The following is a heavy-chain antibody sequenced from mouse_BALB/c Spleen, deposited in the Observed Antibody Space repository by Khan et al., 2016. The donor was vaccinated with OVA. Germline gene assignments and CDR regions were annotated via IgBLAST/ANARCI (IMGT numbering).Heavy chain of an antibody. Sequence: VQLQQSGAEFVKPGASIRLSCTASGFNIKNTYIHWVKQRPEQGLEWIGRIDPANGYTKYDPKFQGKAPITADTSSNTAYLQLSSLTSEDTAVYHGAYSLLLYAMDYWGQGTSVTVSS. CDR3: AYSLLLYAMDY. CDR1: GFNIKNTY. D-gene: IGHD1-2*01. J-gene: IGHJ4*01. CDR2: IDPANGYT. V-gene: IGHV14-3*02.